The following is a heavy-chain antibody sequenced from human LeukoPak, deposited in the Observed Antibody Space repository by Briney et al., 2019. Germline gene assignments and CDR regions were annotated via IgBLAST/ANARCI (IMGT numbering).Heavy chain of an antibody. CDR2: IWYDGSNK. CDR3: ASQPACVGYYYYGMDV. Sequence: GGSLRLSCAASGFTFSSYGMHWVRQAPGKGLEWVAVIWYDGSNKYYADSVKGRFIISRDNSKNTLYLQMNSLRAEDTAVYYCASQPACVGYYYYGMDVWGQGTTVTVSS. CDR1: GFTFSSYG. J-gene: IGHJ6*02. V-gene: IGHV3-33*01.